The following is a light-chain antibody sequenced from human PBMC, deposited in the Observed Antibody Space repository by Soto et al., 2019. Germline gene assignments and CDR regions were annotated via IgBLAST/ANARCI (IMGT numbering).Light chain of an antibody. V-gene: IGLV2-23*01. J-gene: IGLJ2*01. CDR2: EGN. Sequence: QSVLTQPASVSGSPGESITISCTGTSSDVGTYNLVTWYQQHPGRVPKLILYEGNKRPSGVSSRFSASKSGNTASLTISGLQAEDEAEYFCCSYAPSRTLLFGGGTKLTVL. CDR3: CSYAPSRTLL. CDR1: SSDVGTYNL.